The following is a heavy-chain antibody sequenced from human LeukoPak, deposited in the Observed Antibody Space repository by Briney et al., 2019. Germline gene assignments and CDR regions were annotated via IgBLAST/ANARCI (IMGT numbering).Heavy chain of an antibody. Sequence: GGSLRLSCAASGFSFDDYAMHWVRHAPGKGLEWVSGISWNGGSIGYADSVKGRFTISRDNSKNTLYLQMNSLRADETAIYYCASRPRADMGPLDYWGQGTLVTVST. J-gene: IGHJ4*02. D-gene: IGHD1-14*01. CDR3: ASRPRADMGPLDY. CDR2: ISWNGGSI. CDR1: GFSFDDYA. V-gene: IGHV3-9*01.